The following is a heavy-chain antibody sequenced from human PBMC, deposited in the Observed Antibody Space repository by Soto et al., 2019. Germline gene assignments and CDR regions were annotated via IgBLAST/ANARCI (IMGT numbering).Heavy chain of an antibody. CDR3: ASADSNYAKFGY. D-gene: IGHD4-4*01. J-gene: IGHJ4*02. V-gene: IGHV4-61*01. CDR1: GGSVSSGSYY. CDR2: IYYSGST. Sequence: SETLSLTCTVSGGSVSSGSYYWSWIRQPPGKGLEWIGYIYYSGSTNYNPSLKSRVTISVDTSKNQFSLKLSSVTASDTAVYYCASADSNYAKFGYWGQGTLVTVSS.